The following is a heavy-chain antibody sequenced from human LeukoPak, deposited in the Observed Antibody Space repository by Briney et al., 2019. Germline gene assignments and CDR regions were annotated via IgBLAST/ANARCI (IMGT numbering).Heavy chain of an antibody. Sequence: GGSLRLSCVGSGFNFDDYYMSWIRQAPGKGLEWVSYISSSSGAFYYADSVKGRFTISRDNAKNSLYLQMNSLRAEDTAVYYCARSSYCGGDCGVDYWGQGTLVTVSS. CDR3: ARSSYCGGDCGVDY. CDR1: GFNFDDYY. J-gene: IGHJ4*02. CDR2: ISSSSGAF. D-gene: IGHD2-21*02. V-gene: IGHV3-11*01.